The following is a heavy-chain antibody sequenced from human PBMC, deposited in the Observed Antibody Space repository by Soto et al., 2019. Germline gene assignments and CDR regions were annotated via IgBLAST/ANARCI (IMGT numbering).Heavy chain of an antibody. D-gene: IGHD2-8*02. CDR3: ARDKITGLFDY. V-gene: IGHV4-4*02. CDR1: GASVSSTYW. Sequence: SETLSLTCAVSGASVSSTYWWSWVRQPPGKGPEWIGEINHRGSANYSPSLKSRVTTSLDISKSQFSLRLTSVTAADTAVYFCARDKITGLFDYWGQGTLDTVSS. J-gene: IGHJ4*02. CDR2: INHRGSA.